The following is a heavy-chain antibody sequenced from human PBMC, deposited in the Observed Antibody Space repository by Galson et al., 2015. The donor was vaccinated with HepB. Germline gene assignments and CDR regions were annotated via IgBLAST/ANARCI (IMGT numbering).Heavy chain of an antibody. CDR2: ISVENENT. D-gene: IGHD5-24*01. J-gene: IGHJ3*02. CDR3: AREMATNDGFDI. Sequence: SVKVSCKASGYTFTSYGINWVRQAPGQGREWMGWISVENENTDYAQRLQDRVTLTTDTSTNIAYMVLRSLRSDDTAVYYCAREMATNDGFDIWGQGTMVTVSS. V-gene: IGHV1-18*01. CDR1: GYTFTSYG.